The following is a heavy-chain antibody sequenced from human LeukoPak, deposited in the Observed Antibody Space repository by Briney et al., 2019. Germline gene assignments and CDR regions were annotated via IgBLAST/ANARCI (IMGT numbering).Heavy chain of an antibody. CDR3: AREKNYYGDKGIDY. CDR2: INHSGST. V-gene: IGHV4-34*01. J-gene: IGHJ4*02. Sequence: SETLSLTCAVYGGSFSGYYWSWIRQPPGKGLEWIGEINHSGSTNYNPSLKSRVTISVDTSKNQFSLKLSSVTAADTAVYYCAREKNYYGDKGIDYWGQGTLVTVSS. D-gene: IGHD4-17*01. CDR1: GGSFSGYY.